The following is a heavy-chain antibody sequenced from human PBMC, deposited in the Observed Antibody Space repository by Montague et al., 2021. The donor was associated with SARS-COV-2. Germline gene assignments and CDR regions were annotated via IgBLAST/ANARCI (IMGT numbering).Heavy chain of an antibody. V-gene: IGHV4-61*02. CDR1: GGSIRSGSYY. CDR3: ARDYGGYSYYYGLDV. CDR2: IYSSGST. Sequence: TLSLTCTVSGGSIRSGSYYWSWIRQPAGKGLEWIGRIYSSGSTNYNPSLKSRVTMSVGTSKNQFSLKVSSVTAADTAVYYCARDYGGYSYYYGLDVWGQGTTVTVSS. D-gene: IGHD4-23*01. J-gene: IGHJ6*02.